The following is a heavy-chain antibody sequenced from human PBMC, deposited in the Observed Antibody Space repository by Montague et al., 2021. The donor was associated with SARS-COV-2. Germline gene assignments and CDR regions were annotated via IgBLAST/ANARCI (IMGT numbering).Heavy chain of an antibody. D-gene: IGHD3/OR15-3a*01. CDR2: INQDETAK. Sequence: SLRLSCAASGFTSGDYQMTWVRQAPGKGLQWVANINQDETAKTYVDSVKGRFTISRDNAKNSLILQMNSLKDEDTAVYYCARSPRGSGTGWLDYWGQGTLVTVFS. CDR3: ARSPRGSGTGWLDY. J-gene: IGHJ4*02. CDR1: GFTSGDYQ. V-gene: IGHV3-7*01.